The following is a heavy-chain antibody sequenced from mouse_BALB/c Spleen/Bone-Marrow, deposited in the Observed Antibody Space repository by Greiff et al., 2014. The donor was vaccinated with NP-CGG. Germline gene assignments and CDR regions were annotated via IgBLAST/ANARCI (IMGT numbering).Heavy chain of an antibody. CDR1: GYTFSSYR. CDR2: ILPGSGST. J-gene: IGHJ3*01. D-gene: IGHD4-1*01. CDR3: ARDWDPFAY. Sequence: VQLQQSGAELMKPGASVKISCKATGYTFSSYRIEWVKQRPGHGLEWIGEILPGSGSTNYNEKFKGKATFTADTSSNTAYMQLSSLTSEDSAVYYCARDWDPFAYWDQGTLVTVSA. V-gene: IGHV1-9*01.